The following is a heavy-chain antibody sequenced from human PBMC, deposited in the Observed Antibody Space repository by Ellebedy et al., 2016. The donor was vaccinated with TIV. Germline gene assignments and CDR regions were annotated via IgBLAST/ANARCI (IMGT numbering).Heavy chain of an antibody. D-gene: IGHD3-22*01. Sequence: ASVKVSCKASGYTFTSYFMYWVRQAPGQGLEWMGIINPSGSGTNYAQKFQGRVTMTRDTSTSTVYMELSSLRSEDTAVYYCARGDKYYYESSGYYYTYWGQGTLVTVSS. CDR2: INPSGSGT. J-gene: IGHJ4*02. CDR3: ARGDKYYYESSGYYYTY. V-gene: IGHV1-46*01. CDR1: GYTFTSYF.